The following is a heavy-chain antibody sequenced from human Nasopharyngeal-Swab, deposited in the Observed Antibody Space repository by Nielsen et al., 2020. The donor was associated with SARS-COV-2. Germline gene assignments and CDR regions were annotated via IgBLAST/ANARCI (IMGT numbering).Heavy chain of an antibody. CDR3: AKDGGDGGPFDY. J-gene: IGHJ4*02. V-gene: IGHV3-23*01. Sequence: WIRQPPGKGLEWVSAISGSGGSTYYADSVKGRFTISRDNSKNTLYLQMSSLRAEDTAVYYCAKDGGDGGPFDYWGQGTLVTVSS. CDR2: ISGSGGST. D-gene: IGHD2-15*01.